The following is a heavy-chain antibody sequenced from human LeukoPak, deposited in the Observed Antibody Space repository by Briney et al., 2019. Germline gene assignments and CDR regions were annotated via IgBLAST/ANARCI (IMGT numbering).Heavy chain of an antibody. Sequence: GASVKVSCKASGYTFTSFAINWLRQTPGQGPEWVGWINTHTGNPIYAQGFTGRFVSSLDTSVSTAYLQISSLKAEDTAVYYCVRDGYNSLSSDFDYWGQGTLVTVSS. D-gene: IGHD3-22*01. CDR2: INTHTGNP. V-gene: IGHV7-4-1*02. J-gene: IGHJ4*02. CDR1: GYTFTSFA. CDR3: VRDGYNSLSSDFDY.